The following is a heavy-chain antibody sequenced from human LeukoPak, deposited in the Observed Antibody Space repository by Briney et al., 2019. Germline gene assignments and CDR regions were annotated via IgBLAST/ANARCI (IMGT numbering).Heavy chain of an antibody. CDR1: GYTFTSYY. CDR3: ARVVAAAGQN. J-gene: IGHJ4*02. Sequence: ASVKVSCKASGYTFTSYYMHWVRQAPGQGLEWMGWISAYNGNTNYAQKLQGRVTMTTDTSTSTAYMELRSLRSDDTAVYYCARVVAAAGQNWGQGTLVTVSS. D-gene: IGHD6-13*01. V-gene: IGHV1-18*04. CDR2: ISAYNGNT.